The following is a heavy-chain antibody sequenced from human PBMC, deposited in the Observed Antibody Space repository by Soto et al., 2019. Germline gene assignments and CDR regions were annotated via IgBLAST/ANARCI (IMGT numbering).Heavy chain of an antibody. CDR3: ARGGRAMVRGVTNY. J-gene: IGHJ4*02. D-gene: IGHD3-10*01. Sequence: SETLSLTCAGDGGSFSGYYWSWIRQPPGKGLEWIGEINHSGSTNYNPSLKSRVTISVDTSKNQFSLKLSSVTAADTAVYYCARGGRAMVRGVTNYWGQGTLVTVSS. CDR2: INHSGST. CDR1: GGSFSGYY. V-gene: IGHV4-34*01.